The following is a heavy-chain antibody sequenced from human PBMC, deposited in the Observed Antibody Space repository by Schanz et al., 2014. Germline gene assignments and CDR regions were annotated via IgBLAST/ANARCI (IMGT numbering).Heavy chain of an antibody. CDR1: GGSFSGYY. CDR3: ARGNNVDYGDAFFNYYYYYMDV. CDR2: IYHTGST. D-gene: IGHD4-17*01. J-gene: IGHJ6*03. Sequence: QVQLQQWGAGLLKPSETLSLTCGVFGGSFSGYYWSWIRQPPGKGLEWIGEIYHTGSTNYNPSLKSRVTISEASSENQFSLKLSSVTAADTAVYYCARGNNVDYGDAFFNYYYYYMDVWGKGTTVTVSS. V-gene: IGHV4-34*01.